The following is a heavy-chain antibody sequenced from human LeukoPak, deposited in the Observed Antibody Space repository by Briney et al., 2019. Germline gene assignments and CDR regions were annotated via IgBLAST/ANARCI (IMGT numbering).Heavy chain of an antibody. CDR2: ISGYNGNT. J-gene: IGHJ6*03. D-gene: IGHD1-26*01. V-gene: IGHV1-18*01. CDR3: ARDLGPYTGSYYSYYHYMDV. Sequence: ASVKVSCKAYGYNFATSGIGWVRQAPGQGLEWQGWISGYNGNTKSAPKLQGRVTMTTDTSTDTAYLELGSQRVDDTAIYYCARDLGPYTGSYYSYYHYMDVWGEGTSVTVSS. CDR1: GYNFATSG.